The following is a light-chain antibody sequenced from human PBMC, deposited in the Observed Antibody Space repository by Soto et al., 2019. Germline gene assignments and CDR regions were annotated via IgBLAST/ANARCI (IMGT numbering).Light chain of an antibody. CDR3: QQLRMYPST. Sequence: EIQLTQSPSSLSASVGDRVTITGLASQDIAIYLAWYQQKPGEAPKLLIYAASTLYGGVPSRFSGSGSGTDFALTITSLQAEDFATYYCQQLRMYPSTFGGGTKVDIK. J-gene: IGKJ4*01. CDR1: QDIAIY. CDR2: AAS. V-gene: IGKV1-9*01.